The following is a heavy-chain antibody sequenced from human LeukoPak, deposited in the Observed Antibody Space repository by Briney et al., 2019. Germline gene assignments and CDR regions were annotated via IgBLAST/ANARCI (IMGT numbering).Heavy chain of an antibody. CDR2: IYHSGST. CDR1: GGSISSGGYS. CDR3: ARLVRSTGPYYYYYMDV. D-gene: IGHD2-2*01. Sequence: SETLSLTCAVSGGSISSGGYSWSWIRQPPGKGLEWIGYIYHSGSTYYNPSLKSRVTISVDRSKNQFSLKLSSVTAADTAVYYCARLVRSTGPYYYYYMDVWGKGTTVTVSS. V-gene: IGHV4-30-2*01. J-gene: IGHJ6*03.